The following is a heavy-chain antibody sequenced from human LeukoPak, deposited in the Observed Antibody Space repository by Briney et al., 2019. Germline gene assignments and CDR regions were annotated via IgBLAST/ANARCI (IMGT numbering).Heavy chain of an antibody. V-gene: IGHV5-51*01. CDR3: ARHLSGRFGELSFSFDI. D-gene: IGHD3-10*01. CDR2: INPGDSDT. J-gene: IGHJ3*02. Sequence: GESLKISCKGSGYNFTTYWIGWVRQMPGKGLEWMGIINPGDSDTRYSPSFQGQVTMSADKSISTAYLQWSSLKASDTAMYYCARHLSGRFGELSFSFDIWGQGTMVTVSS. CDR1: GYNFTTYW.